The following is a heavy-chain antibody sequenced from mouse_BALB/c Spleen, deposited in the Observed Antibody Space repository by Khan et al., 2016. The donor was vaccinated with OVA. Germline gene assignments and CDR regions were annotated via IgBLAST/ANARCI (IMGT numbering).Heavy chain of an antibody. Sequence: VQLQQSGAELAKPGASVKMSCKASGYTFTSYWMHWVKQRPGQGLEWIGYINPSTGYSEYNQKFKDKATLTADKSSSTAYMQLSSLTSDDSAVEYCANNGRSAAWLAYWGQGTRVTVSA. CDR3: ANNGRSAAWLAY. J-gene: IGHJ3*01. V-gene: IGHV1-7*01. CDR2: INPSTGYS. D-gene: IGHD1-1*01. CDR1: GYTFTSYW.